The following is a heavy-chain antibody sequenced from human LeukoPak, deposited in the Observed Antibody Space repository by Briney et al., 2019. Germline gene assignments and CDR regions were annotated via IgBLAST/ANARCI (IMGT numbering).Heavy chain of an antibody. Sequence: GGSLRLSCAASGFTFSNAWMSWVRQAPGKGLVWVGRIKSKTDGGTTDYAAPVKGRFTISRDDSKNTLYLQMNSLKTEDTAVYYCTTRAPPPMIVVDLAWFDPWGRGTLVTVSS. J-gene: IGHJ5*02. CDR3: TTRAPPPMIVVDLAWFDP. V-gene: IGHV3-15*01. D-gene: IGHD3-22*01. CDR2: IKSKTDGGTT. CDR1: GFTFSNAW.